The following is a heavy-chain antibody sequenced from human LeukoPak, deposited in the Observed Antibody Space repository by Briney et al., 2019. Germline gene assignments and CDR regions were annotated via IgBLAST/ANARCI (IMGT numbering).Heavy chain of an antibody. D-gene: IGHD3-10*01. CDR2: ISSNGGST. CDR1: GFTFSSYA. Sequence: GGSLRLSCSASGFTFSSYAMHWVREAPRKGLEYVSAISSNGGSTYYADSVKGRFTISRDNSKNTLYLQMSSLRAEDTAVYYCVKSTPGSGYQFDYWGQGTLVTVSS. CDR3: VKSTPGSGYQFDY. V-gene: IGHV3-64D*06. J-gene: IGHJ4*02.